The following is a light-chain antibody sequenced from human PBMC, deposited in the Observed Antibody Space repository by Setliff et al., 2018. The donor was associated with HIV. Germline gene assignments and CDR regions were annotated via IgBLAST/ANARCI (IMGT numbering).Light chain of an antibody. CDR3: SSYSTTNTGV. CDR2: EVT. Sequence: QSVLTQPASVSGSPGQSITISCTGTSSDVGGHNHVSWYQQYPGKAPKLMIYEVTDRPSGVSSRFSGSKSGNTASLTISGLQAEDEADYHCSSYSTTNTGVFGGGTKVTVL. J-gene: IGLJ3*02. CDR1: SSDVGGHNH. V-gene: IGLV2-14*01.